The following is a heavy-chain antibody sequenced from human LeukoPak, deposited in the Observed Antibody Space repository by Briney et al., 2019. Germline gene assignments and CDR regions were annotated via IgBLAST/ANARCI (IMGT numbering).Heavy chain of an antibody. CDR2: INSDGSST. CDR1: GFTFSSYW. Sequence: GGSLRLSCAASGFTFSSYWMHWVRQAPGKGLVWVSRINSDGSSTSYADSVKGRFTISRDNSKNTLYLQMNSLRAEDTAVYYCAKSTRIQLWSYYYYGMDVWGQGTTVTVSS. J-gene: IGHJ6*02. V-gene: IGHV3-74*01. CDR3: AKSTRIQLWSYYYYGMDV. D-gene: IGHD5-18*01.